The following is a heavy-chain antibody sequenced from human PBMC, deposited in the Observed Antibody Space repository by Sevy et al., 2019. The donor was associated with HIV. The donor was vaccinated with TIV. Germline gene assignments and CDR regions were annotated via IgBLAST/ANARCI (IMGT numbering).Heavy chain of an antibody. J-gene: IGHJ6*02. CDR2: ISSDGGGT. CDR1: GFTFRNYA. D-gene: IGHD3-3*01. CDR3: VKDPDYDFWRGDYGMDV. Sequence: GGSLRLSCSSSGFTFRNYAMNWVRQAPGKGLKYVSAISSDGGGTYYADSVRGRFTISRDNSKNTLYLQMRSLRVEDTAVYYCVKDPDYDFWRGDYGMDVWPRDHGHRLL. V-gene: IGHV3-64D*06.